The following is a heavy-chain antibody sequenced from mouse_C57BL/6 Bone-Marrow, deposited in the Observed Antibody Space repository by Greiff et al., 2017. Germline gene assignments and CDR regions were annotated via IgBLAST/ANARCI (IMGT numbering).Heavy chain of an antibody. CDR3: TLFSTTAMDY. J-gene: IGHJ4*01. CDR2: IDPEDGDT. Sequence: VQLQQSGAELVRPGASVKLSCTASGFNIKDYYMHWVKQRPEQGLEWIGRIDPEDGDTDYAPKFQGKATMTADTSSNPAYLQLSSLTSEDTAVYYCTLFSTTAMDYWGQGTSVTVSS. D-gene: IGHD1-1*01. V-gene: IGHV14-1*01. CDR1: GFNIKDYY.